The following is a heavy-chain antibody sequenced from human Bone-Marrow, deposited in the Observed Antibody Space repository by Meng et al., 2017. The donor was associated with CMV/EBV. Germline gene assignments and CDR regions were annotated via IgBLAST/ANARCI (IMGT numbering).Heavy chain of an antibody. V-gene: IGHV1-2*02. CDR1: GYTFTGYY. CDR2: INPNSGGT. D-gene: IGHD4-23*01. Sequence: VAPGLSGAGGEKAGGSVKVSCQASGYTFTGYYIHWVRQAPGQGPEWMGWINPNSGGTNYAQKFQGRVTMTRDTSISTAYMELSRLRSDDTAVYYCARGTARGGENFDYWGQGTLVTVSS. CDR3: ARGTARGGENFDY. J-gene: IGHJ4*02.